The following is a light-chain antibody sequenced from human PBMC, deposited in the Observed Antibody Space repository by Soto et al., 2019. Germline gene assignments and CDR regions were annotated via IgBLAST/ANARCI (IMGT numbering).Light chain of an antibody. V-gene: IGKV3D-20*02. CDR2: GTS. CDR3: QQRSNWPPT. CDR1: QNVGSRY. Sequence: DNMLPQSPGTLSLSPGERATLSCRASQNVGSRYLAWYQQKPGQAPRLLIYGTSNRATGIPDRFSGSGSGTDFTLTISCLEPEDFAVYYCQQRSNWPPTFGQGTRVE. J-gene: IGKJ5*01.